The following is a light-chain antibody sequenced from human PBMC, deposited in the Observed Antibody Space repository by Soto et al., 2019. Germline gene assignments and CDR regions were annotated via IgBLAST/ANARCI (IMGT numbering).Light chain of an antibody. J-gene: IGLJ2*01. V-gene: IGLV1-47*01. CDR1: TSNIGSNY. CDR3: AAWDDSLRGLI. Sequence: QSVLTQPPSASGTPGQRVTISCSGSTSNIGSNYLYWYQRLPGTAPKLLISRNDQRPSGVPDRFSGSKSGPSASLAISGLRSEDEADYYCAAWDDSLRGLIFGGGTKVTVL. CDR2: RND.